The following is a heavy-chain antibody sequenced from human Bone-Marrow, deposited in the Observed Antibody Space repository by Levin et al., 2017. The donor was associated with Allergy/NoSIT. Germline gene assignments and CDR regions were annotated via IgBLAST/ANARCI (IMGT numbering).Heavy chain of an antibody. CDR2: INSSSGTI. V-gene: IGHV3-48*01. CDR1: GFTFSSYS. J-gene: IGHJ4*02. Sequence: GESRKISCATSGFTFSSYSMNWVRQAPGKGLEWVSYINSSSGTIYYADSVKGRFTISRDNAKKSLYLQMSSLRVEDTAVYYCVRGLPDYWGQGTLVTVSS. CDR3: VRGLPDY.